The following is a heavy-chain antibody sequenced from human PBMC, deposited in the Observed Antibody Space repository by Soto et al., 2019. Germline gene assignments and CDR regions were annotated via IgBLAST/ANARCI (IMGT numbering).Heavy chain of an antibody. CDR2: ISTYNGNT. CDR1: GYSFTTSG. D-gene: IGHD3-3*01. CDR3: XRRLYDDYDY. Sequence: ASVKVSCKASGYSFTTSGITWVRQAPGQGLEWMGWISTYNGNTNYAQKLQDRVTLDTDTSTSTAYMELKSLRSDDTAXYYWXRRLYDDYDYWGQGTLVTVSS. J-gene: IGHJ4*02. V-gene: IGHV1-18*01.